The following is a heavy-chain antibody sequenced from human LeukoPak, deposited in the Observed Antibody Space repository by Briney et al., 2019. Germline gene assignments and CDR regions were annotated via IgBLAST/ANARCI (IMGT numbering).Heavy chain of an antibody. D-gene: IGHD3-22*01. CDR3: ARESGYYPKDAFDI. Sequence: PSETLSLTCAVYGGSFSGYYWSWIRQPPGKGLEWIGEINHSGSTNYNPSLKSRVTISVDTSKNQFSLKLSSVTAADTAVYYCARESGYYPKDAFDIWGQGTMVTVSS. CDR1: GGSFSGYY. CDR2: INHSGST. J-gene: IGHJ3*02. V-gene: IGHV4-34*01.